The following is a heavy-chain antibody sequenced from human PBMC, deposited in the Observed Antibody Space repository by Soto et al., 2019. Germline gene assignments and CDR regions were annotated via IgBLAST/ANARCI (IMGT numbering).Heavy chain of an antibody. D-gene: IGHD3-3*01. CDR3: ADLTWNGYYLP. V-gene: IGHV3-72*01. Sequence: EVQLVASGGGLVQPGGSLRLSCAASGFSLSAHYMDWVRQAPGKGLEWVGRITNGPYSYTTDYAASVKGRFTISRDDSXXXXXXXXXXXXXXXXXVXXCADLTWNGYYLPWGQGTLITVSS. CDR2: ITNGPYSYTT. J-gene: IGHJ4*02. CDR1: GFSLSAHY.